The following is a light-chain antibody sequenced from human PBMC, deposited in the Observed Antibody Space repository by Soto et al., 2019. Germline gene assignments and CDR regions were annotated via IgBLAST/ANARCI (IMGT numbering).Light chain of an antibody. V-gene: IGKV1-5*03. CDR1: QSISSW. J-gene: IGKJ4*01. Sequence: DIQMTQSPSTLSASVGDRITITCRASQSISSWLAWYQQKPGKAPNLLIYKASSLESGVPSRFSGSGSGTEFTLTINSLQPDDFATYYCQQYNSYSPLTFGGGTKVEIK. CDR2: KAS. CDR3: QQYNSYSPLT.